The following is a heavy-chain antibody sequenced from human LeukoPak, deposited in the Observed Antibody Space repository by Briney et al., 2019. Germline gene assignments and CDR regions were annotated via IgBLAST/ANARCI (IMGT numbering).Heavy chain of an antibody. CDR3: AKRQGGLDSPYFDY. J-gene: IGHJ4*02. CDR2: IRSSGGTM. D-gene: IGHD3-16*01. Sequence: GGSLRLSCAASGFTFSSYAMSWVRQAPGKGLEWVSYIRSSGGTMYYADSVKGRFTISRDNSKNTLYLQMNSLRAEDTAVYYCAKRQGGLDSPYFDYWGQGTLVTVSS. V-gene: IGHV3-23*01. CDR1: GFTFSSYA.